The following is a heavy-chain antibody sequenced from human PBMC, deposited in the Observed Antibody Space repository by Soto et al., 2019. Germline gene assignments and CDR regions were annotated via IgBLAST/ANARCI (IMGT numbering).Heavy chain of an antibody. CDR3: ARGRGYSSGGSCSLTRYYYYYYGMDV. CDR2: IYYSGST. D-gene: IGHD2-15*01. Sequence: SETLSLTCTVSGGSISSGGYYWSWIRQHPGKGLEWIGYIYYSGSTYYNPSLKSRATISVDTSKNQFSLKLSSVTAADTAVYYCARGRGYSSGGSCSLTRYYYYYYGMDVWGQGTTVTVSS. J-gene: IGHJ6*02. CDR1: GGSISSGGYY. V-gene: IGHV4-31*03.